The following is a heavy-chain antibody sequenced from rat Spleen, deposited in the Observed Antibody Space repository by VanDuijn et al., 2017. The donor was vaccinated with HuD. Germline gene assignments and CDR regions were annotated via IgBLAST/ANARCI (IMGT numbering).Heavy chain of an antibody. CDR3: ARDYGQGWVLDA. CDR2: MWSGGST. V-gene: IGHV2-45*01. J-gene: IGHJ4*01. CDR1: GFSLTSYN. D-gene: IGHD1-3*01. Sequence: QVQLMESGPGLVQPSETLSLTCTVSGFSLTSYNVHWVRQPPGKGLEWMGVMWSGGSTDYNSALKSRLSISRDTSKNQVFLTMNSLQTDDTGTYYCARDYGQGWVLDAWGQGASVTVSS.